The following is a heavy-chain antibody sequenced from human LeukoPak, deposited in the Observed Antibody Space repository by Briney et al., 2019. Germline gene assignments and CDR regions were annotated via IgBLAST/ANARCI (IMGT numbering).Heavy chain of an antibody. V-gene: IGHV3-21*01. CDR2: ISSSSSYI. CDR3: ANICTGGVCRDY. Sequence: PGGSLGLSCAASGFTFSSYAMSWVRQAPGKGLEWVSSISSSSSYIYYADSVKGRFTISRDNAKNSLYLQMNSLRAEDTAVYYCANICTGGVCRDYWGQGTLVTVSS. CDR1: GFTFSSYA. J-gene: IGHJ4*02. D-gene: IGHD2-8*02.